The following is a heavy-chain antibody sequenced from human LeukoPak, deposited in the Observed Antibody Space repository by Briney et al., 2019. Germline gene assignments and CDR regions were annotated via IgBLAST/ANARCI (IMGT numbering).Heavy chain of an antibody. CDR3: AWQRGYGYSWIES. CDR2: ISAYNGNT. J-gene: IGHJ5*01. Sequence: ASVKVSCKASGYTFTSYGISWVRQAPGQGLGWMGWISAYNGNTNYAQKLQGRVTMTTDTSTSTDYMDLRSLRSNDTAVYYCAWQRGYGYSWIESWGQGTLVTVSS. V-gene: IGHV1-18*01. CDR1: GYTFTSYG. D-gene: IGHD5-18*01.